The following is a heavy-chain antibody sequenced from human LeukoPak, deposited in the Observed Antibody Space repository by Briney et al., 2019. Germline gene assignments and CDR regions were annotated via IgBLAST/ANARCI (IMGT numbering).Heavy chain of an antibody. CDR3: AREGVVRGLAGYYYGMDV. CDR2: INPNSGGT. J-gene: IGHJ6*02. Sequence: ASVKVSCKASGYTFTGCYMHWVRQAPGQGLGWMGWINPNSGGTNYAQKFQGSVTMTRDTSISTAYMELSRLRSDDTAVYYCAREGVVRGLAGYYYGMDVWGQGTTVTVSS. CDR1: GYTFTGCY. V-gene: IGHV1-2*02. D-gene: IGHD3-10*01.